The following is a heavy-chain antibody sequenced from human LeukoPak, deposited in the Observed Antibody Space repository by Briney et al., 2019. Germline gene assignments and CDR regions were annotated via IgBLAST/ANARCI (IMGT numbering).Heavy chain of an antibody. D-gene: IGHD6-13*01. CDR1: GGSISSYY. J-gene: IGHJ6*03. CDR2: IHYSWST. V-gene: IGHV4-59*08. CDR3: ARADSSSWWGYYMDV. Sequence: SETLSLTCTVSGGSISSYYWSWIRQPPGKGLEWIGYIHYSWSTHYNPSLKRRVTISVDKSKNQFSLKLSSVTAADTAVYSCARADSSSWWGYYMDVWGKGTTVTISS.